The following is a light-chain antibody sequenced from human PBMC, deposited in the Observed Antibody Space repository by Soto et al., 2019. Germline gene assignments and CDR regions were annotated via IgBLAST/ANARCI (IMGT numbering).Light chain of an antibody. Sequence: QSVLTQPPSVSAAPGQTVTISCSGASSNVGKNYVSWYQQLPGTAPKLLIYDDNKRFSGIPDRISGSKSGTSATLGITGLQTGDEADYYCGTWDSSLSDNRVFGGGTKLTVL. V-gene: IGLV1-51*01. J-gene: IGLJ3*02. CDR1: SSNVGKNY. CDR3: GTWDSSLSDNRV. CDR2: DDN.